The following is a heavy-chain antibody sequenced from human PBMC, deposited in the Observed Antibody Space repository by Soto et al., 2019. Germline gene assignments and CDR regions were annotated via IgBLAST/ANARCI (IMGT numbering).Heavy chain of an antibody. J-gene: IGHJ4*02. V-gene: IGHV3-23*01. CDR1: VFTFSSYA. CDR3: AKRRFSHASGSFDY. CDR2: ISGSGGST. D-gene: IGHD3-10*01. Sequence: GGSLRLSCSASVFTFSSYAMSWFRQAPGKGLEWVSVISGSGGSTYYADSVKGRFTISRDNSKNTLYLQMNSLRAEDTAVYYCAKRRFSHASGSFDYWGQGTLVTVS.